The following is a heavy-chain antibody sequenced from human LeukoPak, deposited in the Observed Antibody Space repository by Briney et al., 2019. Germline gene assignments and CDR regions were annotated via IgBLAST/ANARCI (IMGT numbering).Heavy chain of an antibody. CDR3: ARDLRPFRAAKNGINNWFDP. V-gene: IGHV1-2*02. J-gene: IGHJ5*02. Sequence: ASVKVSCKASGYTLTSYGISWVRQAPGQGLEWMGWISANSGGTNYAQKFQGRVTMTRDTSISTAYMELSRLRSDDTAVYYCARDLRPFRAAKNGINNWFDPWGQGTLVTVSS. CDR2: ISANSGGT. D-gene: IGHD2-15*01. CDR1: GYTLTSYG.